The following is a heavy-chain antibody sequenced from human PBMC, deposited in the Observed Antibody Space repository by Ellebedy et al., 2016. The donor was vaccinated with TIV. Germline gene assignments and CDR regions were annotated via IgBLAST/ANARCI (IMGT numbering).Heavy chain of an antibody. CDR1: GFTFSTST. CDR3: ARDGFDI. Sequence: GGSLRLXCAASGFTFSTSTMNWVRQAPGKGLEWVSSISSSSSNIYYPDSLKGRFTISRDNAKNSLYLQMNSLRADDTAVYFCARDGFDIWGQGTMVTVSS. J-gene: IGHJ3*02. CDR2: ISSSSSNI. V-gene: IGHV3-21*01.